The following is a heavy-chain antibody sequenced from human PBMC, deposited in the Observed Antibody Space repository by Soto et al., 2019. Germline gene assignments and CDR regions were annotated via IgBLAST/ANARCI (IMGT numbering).Heavy chain of an antibody. CDR1: GMSFSGYY. CDR2: INHSGST. J-gene: IGHJ6*02. V-gene: IGHV4-34*01. Sequence: SETLSLTCAVYGMSFSGYYWTWIRQPPRTGLERIGEINHSGSTNYNPSFKSRVTISVDTSKNQFSLKLSSVTAADTAVYYCARLFGEFTYYYYGMDVWGQGTTVT. D-gene: IGHD3-10*02. CDR3: ARLFGEFTYYYYGMDV.